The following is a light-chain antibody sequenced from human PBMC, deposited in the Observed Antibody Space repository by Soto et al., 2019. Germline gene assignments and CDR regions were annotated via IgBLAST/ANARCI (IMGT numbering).Light chain of an antibody. Sequence: LTQPASVSGSPGQSITISCTGTYTDVGGYNRVSWYQHHAGKGPKMLIFEVDNRPSGISDRFSGSKSGDTASLTISDLQAEDEADYYCVSYIESSLTHWVFGGGTKVTVL. CDR2: EVD. CDR3: VSYIESSLTHWV. J-gene: IGLJ3*02. V-gene: IGLV2-14*01. CDR1: YTDVGGYNR.